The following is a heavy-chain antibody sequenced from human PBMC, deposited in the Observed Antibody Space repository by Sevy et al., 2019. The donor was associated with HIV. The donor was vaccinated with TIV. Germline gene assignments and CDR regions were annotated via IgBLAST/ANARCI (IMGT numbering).Heavy chain of an antibody. V-gene: IGHV3-30-3*01. J-gene: IGHJ4*02. CDR3: ARQADNFDWLPSYFDH. Sequence: GGSLRLSCTASRFTFSTYAIHWVRQAPGKGLEWVAVISYDGSKKYYSDSVKGRFTISRDNSKNTLYLRMNSLRAEDTAVYYCARQADNFDWLPSYFDHWGQGTLVTVSS. CDR2: ISYDGSKK. D-gene: IGHD3-9*01. CDR1: RFTFSTYA.